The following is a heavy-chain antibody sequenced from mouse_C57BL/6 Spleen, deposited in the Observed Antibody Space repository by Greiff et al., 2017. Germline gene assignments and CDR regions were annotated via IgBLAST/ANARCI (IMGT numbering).Heavy chain of an antibody. CDR1: GYTFTDYE. CDR3: ARDYDGFGY. Sequence: VQLQQSGAELVRPGASVTLSCKASGYTFTDYEMHWVKQTPVHGLEWIGAIDPETGGTAYNQKFKGKAILTADKSSSTAYLQLSSLTSEDTAIYYCARDYDGFGYWGQGTTLTVSS. V-gene: IGHV1-15*01. J-gene: IGHJ2*01. D-gene: IGHD2-4*01. CDR2: IDPETGGT.